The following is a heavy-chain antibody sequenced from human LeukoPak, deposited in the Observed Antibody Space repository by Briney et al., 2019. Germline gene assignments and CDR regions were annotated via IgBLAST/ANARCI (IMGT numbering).Heavy chain of an antibody. CDR3: AKDINRGMAVAVDY. J-gene: IGHJ4*02. CDR1: GFTFDDYT. V-gene: IGHV3-43*01. D-gene: IGHD6-19*01. CDR2: ISWDGGST. Sequence: PGGSLRLSCAASGFTFDDYTMHWVRQAPGKGLEWVSLISWDGGSTYYADSVKGRFTISRDNSKNSLYLQMNSLRTEDTALYYCAKDINRGMAVAVDYWGQGTLVTVSS.